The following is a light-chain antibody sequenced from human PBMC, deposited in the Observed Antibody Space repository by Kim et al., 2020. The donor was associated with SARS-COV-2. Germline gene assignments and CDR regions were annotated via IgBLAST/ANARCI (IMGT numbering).Light chain of an antibody. CDR1: RSVLYNSNNKNY. Sequence: DIAMTQSPDSLAVSLGERATIHCKSSRSVLYNSNNKNYVAWYQQKSGQPPKLLIYWASTRESGVPDRLSGSGSGTDFTLTINSLQAEDVAVYYCQQYFSSPYTFGQGTKLEI. CDR2: WAS. CDR3: QQYFSSPYT. V-gene: IGKV4-1*01. J-gene: IGKJ2*01.